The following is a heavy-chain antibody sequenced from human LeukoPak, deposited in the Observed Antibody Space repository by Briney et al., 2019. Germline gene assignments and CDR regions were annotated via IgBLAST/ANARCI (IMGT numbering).Heavy chain of an antibody. CDR1: GGSISSSSYY. V-gene: IGHV4-39*07. Sequence: SETLSLTCTVSGGSISSSSYYWGWIRQPPGRGLEWIGSIYYSGSTYYNPSLKSRVTISGDSSKNLFSLKLSSVTAADTAVYYCARAHVWGSYRLYYFDYWGQGTLVTVSS. D-gene: IGHD3-16*02. CDR3: ARAHVWGSYRLYYFDY. CDR2: IYYSGST. J-gene: IGHJ4*02.